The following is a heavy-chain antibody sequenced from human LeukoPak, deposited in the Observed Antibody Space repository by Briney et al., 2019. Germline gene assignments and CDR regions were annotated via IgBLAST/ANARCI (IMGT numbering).Heavy chain of an antibody. CDR1: GGSISSSSYY. D-gene: IGHD6-6*01. CDR2: IYYSGST. J-gene: IGHJ2*01. CDR3: ARHKPSYSSSSRYWYFDL. V-gene: IGHV4-39*01. Sequence: SETLSLTCTVSGGSISSSSYYWGWIRQPPGKGLEWIGSIYYSGSTYYNPSLKSRVTISVDTSKNQFSLKLSSVTAADTAVYYCARHKPSYSSSSRYWYFDLWGRGTLVTVSS.